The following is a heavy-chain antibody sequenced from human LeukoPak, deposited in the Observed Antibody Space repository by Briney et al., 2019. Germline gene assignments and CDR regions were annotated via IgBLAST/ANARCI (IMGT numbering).Heavy chain of an antibody. Sequence: SVKVSCKASGYTFTSYGISWVRQAPGQGLEWMGWISAYNGNTNYAQKLQGRVTMTTDTSTSAAYMELRSLRSDDTAVYYCARAPRGYSYGGWFDPWGQGTLVTVSS. CDR1: GYTFTSYG. J-gene: IGHJ5*02. CDR3: ARAPRGYSYGGWFDP. CDR2: ISAYNGNT. D-gene: IGHD5-18*01. V-gene: IGHV1-18*01.